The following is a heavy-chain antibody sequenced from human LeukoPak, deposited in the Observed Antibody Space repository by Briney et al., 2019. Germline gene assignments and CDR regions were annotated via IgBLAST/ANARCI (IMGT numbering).Heavy chain of an antibody. CDR2: ISSSGSTI. Sequence: GGSLRLSCAASGFTFSDYYMSWIRQAPGKGLEWVSYISSSGSTIYYADSVKGRFTISRDNAKNSLYLQMNSLRAEDTVVYYCASNKKESGPDYWGQGTLVTVSS. D-gene: IGHD1/OR15-1a*01. J-gene: IGHJ4*02. CDR3: ASNKKESGPDY. V-gene: IGHV3-11*01. CDR1: GFTFSDYY.